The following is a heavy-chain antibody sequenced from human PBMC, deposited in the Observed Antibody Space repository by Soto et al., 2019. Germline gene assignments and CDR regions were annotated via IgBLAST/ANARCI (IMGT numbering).Heavy chain of an antibody. J-gene: IGHJ4*02. CDR3: ARDESASSGYYRPYYFDY. V-gene: IGHV1-69*13. CDR2: IIPIFGTA. D-gene: IGHD3-22*01. CDR1: GGTFSSYA. Sequence: GASVKVSCKASGGTFSSYAISWVRQAPGQGLEWMGGIIPIFGTANYAQKFQGRVTITADESTSTAYMELSSLRSEDTAVYYCARDESASSGYYRPYYFDYWGQGTLVTVSS.